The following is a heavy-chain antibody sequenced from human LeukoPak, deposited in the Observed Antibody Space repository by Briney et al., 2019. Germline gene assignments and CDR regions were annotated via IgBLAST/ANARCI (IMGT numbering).Heavy chain of an antibody. J-gene: IGHJ6*02. D-gene: IGHD2-21*02. CDR3: ASPRWGLPYYYYGMDV. CDR1: GFTFSSYA. CDR2: ISSNGGST. V-gene: IGHV3-64D*06. Sequence: PGGSLRLSCSASGFTFSSYAMHWVRQAPGKGLEYVSAISSNGGSTYYADSVKGRFTISRDNSKNTLYLQMSSLRAEDTAVYYCASPRWGLPYYYYGMDVWGQGTTVTVSS.